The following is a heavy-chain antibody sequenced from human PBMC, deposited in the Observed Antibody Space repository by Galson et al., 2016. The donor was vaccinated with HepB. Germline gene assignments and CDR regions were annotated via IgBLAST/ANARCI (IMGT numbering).Heavy chain of an antibody. CDR1: GGSISSSSYY. Sequence: ETLSLTCIVSGGSISSSSYYWGWIRQPPGKGLEWIGSIYYSGSTYYNPSLKSRVTISVDTSKNQFSLKLSSVTAADAAVYYCARHLKIQLWLRGNWFDPWGQGTLVTVSS. D-gene: IGHD5-18*01. J-gene: IGHJ5*02. CDR2: IYYSGST. V-gene: IGHV4-39*01. CDR3: ARHLKIQLWLRGNWFDP.